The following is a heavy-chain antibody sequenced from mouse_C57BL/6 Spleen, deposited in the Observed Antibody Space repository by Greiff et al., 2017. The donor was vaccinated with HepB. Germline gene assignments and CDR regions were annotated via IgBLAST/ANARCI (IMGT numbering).Heavy chain of an antibody. Sequence: EVQLQQSGPELVKPGASVKISCKASGYSFTGYYMNWVKQSPEKSLEWIGEINPSTGGTTYNQKFKAKATLTVDKSSSTAYMQLKSLTSEDSAVYYCARSAQATSTWFAYWGQGTLVTVSA. CDR1: GYSFTGYY. J-gene: IGHJ3*01. D-gene: IGHD3-2*02. CDR3: ARSAQATSTWFAY. CDR2: INPSTGGT. V-gene: IGHV1-42*01.